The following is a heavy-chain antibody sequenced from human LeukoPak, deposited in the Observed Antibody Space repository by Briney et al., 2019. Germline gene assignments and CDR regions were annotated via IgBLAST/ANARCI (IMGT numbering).Heavy chain of an antibody. CDR3: AKGVLLEWFPYYFDY. V-gene: IGHV3-66*02. CDR2: IYSGGST. D-gene: IGHD3-3*01. J-gene: IGHJ4*02. Sequence: GGSLRLSCAASGFTVSSNYVSWVRQAPGKGLEWVSVIYSGGSTYYADSVKGRFTISRDNSKNTLYLQMNSLRAEDTAVYYCAKGVLLEWFPYYFDYWGQGTLVTVSS. CDR1: GFTVSSNY.